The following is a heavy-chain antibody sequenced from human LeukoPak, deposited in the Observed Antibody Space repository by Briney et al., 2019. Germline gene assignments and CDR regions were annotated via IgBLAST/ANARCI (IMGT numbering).Heavy chain of an antibody. CDR2: ISWNSGTI. Sequence: GGSLRLSCAAPGFTFDDYAMHWVRQAPGKGLEWVSSISWNSGTIGYADSVKGRFTISRDNAKNSLYLQMNSLRAEDMALYYCAKDLYRGEDTAMVTFDYWGQGTLVTVSS. V-gene: IGHV3-9*03. J-gene: IGHJ4*02. CDR1: GFTFDDYA. CDR3: AKDLYRGEDTAMVTFDY. D-gene: IGHD5-18*01.